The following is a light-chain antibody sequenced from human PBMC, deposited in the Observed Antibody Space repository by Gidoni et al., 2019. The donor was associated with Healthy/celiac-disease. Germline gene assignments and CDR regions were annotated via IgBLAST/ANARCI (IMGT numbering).Light chain of an antibody. CDR2: RNN. V-gene: IGLV1-47*01. CDR1: SSNIGSNY. J-gene: IGLJ3*02. CDR3: AAWDDSLSGWV. Sequence: QSVLTQPPSASGTPGQGVTIPCSGRSSNIGSNYVYWYQQLPGTAPKLLIYRNNQRPSGVPDRFSGSKSGTSASLAISGLRSEDEADYYCAAWDDSLSGWVFGGGTKLTVL.